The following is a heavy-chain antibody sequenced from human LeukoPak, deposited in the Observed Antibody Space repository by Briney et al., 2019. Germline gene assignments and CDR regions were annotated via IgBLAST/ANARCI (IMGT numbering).Heavy chain of an antibody. CDR1: GFTFSSYA. CDR2: ISGSGGST. CDR3: AKDKAWELLGTFDY. D-gene: IGHD1-26*01. J-gene: IGHJ4*02. Sequence: PGGSLRLSCAASGFTFSSYAMSWVRQAPGKGLEWVSAISGSGGSTYYADSVKGRFTIPRDNSKNTLYLQMNSLRAEDTAVYYCAKDKAWELLGTFDYWGQGTLVTVSS. V-gene: IGHV3-23*01.